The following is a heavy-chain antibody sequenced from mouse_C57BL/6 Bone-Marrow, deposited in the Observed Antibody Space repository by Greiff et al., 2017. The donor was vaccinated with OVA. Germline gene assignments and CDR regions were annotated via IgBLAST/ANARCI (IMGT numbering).Heavy chain of an antibody. J-gene: IGHJ3*01. Sequence: EVQRVESGGALVKPGGSLKLSCAASGFPFSSYGMSWFRQTPDKRLEWVATISSGGSYPYYPDSVKGRFTIYRDNAKNTRYLQMSSLKSEDTAMYYCARPHYDYWGQGTLVTVAA. V-gene: IGHV5-6*01. D-gene: IGHD2-4*01. CDR1: GFPFSSYG. CDR2: ISSGGSYP. CDR3: ARPHYDY.